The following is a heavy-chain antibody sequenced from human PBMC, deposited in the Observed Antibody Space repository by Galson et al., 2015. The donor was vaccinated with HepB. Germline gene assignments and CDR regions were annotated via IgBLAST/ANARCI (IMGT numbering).Heavy chain of an antibody. J-gene: IGHJ4*02. CDR2: INQDGSEK. D-gene: IGHD5-18*01. V-gene: IGHV3-7*03. CDR1: GFTFSSYW. Sequence: SLRLSCAASGFTFSSYWMSWVRQAPGKGLEWVANINQDGSEKYYVDSVKGRFTISRDNAKNSLFLQMSSLRAEDTAVYYCARVHYSYNDYWGQGTLVTVSS. CDR3: ARVHYSYNDY.